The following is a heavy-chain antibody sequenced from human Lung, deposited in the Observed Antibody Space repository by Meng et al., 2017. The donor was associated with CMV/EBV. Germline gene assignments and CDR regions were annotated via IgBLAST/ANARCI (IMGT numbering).Heavy chain of an antibody. CDR2: IKSKTDGGTT. Sequence: GGSLRLSCAASGFTFSTAWMSWVRQAPGKGLEWVGRIKSKTDGGTTDYAAPVKGRFTMSRDDLRNTLYLQMNSLKTDDTGVYYCTTGRRFDYWGQGTLVTASS. V-gene: IGHV3-15*01. CDR3: TTGRRFDY. J-gene: IGHJ4*02. CDR1: GFTFSTAW.